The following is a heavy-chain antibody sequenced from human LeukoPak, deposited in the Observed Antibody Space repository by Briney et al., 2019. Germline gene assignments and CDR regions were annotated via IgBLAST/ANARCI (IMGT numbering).Heavy chain of an antibody. J-gene: IGHJ4*02. D-gene: IGHD3-16*01. Sequence: GGSLRLSCAASGFTFDDYATHWVRQGPGKGLEWVSGISRNSATIVYADSVKGRFTISRDNARNSLYLQMNSLRAEDMAFYYCAAKKGGSSNFDYWGQGTLVTVSS. CDR2: ISRNSATI. CDR3: AAKKGGSSNFDY. CDR1: GFTFDDYA. V-gene: IGHV3-9*03.